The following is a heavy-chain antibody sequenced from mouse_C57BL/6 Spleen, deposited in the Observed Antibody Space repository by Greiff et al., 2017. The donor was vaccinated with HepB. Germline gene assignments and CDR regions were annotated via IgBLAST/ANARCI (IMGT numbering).Heavy chain of an antibody. J-gene: IGHJ4*01. D-gene: IGHD1-1*01. CDR1: GYTFTSYW. CDR2: IYPGSGST. Sequence: QVQLQQPGAELVKPGASVKMSCKASGYTFTSYWITWVKQRPGQGLEWIGDIYPGSGSTNYNEKFKSKATLTVDTSSSTAYMQLSSLTSEDSAVYYCASNYYGSSYNAMDYWGQGTSVTVSS. V-gene: IGHV1-55*01. CDR3: ASNYYGSSYNAMDY.